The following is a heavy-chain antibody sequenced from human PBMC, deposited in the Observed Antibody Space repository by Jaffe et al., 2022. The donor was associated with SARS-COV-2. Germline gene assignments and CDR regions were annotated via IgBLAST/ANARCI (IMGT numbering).Heavy chain of an antibody. CDR3: ARGRVSSSPYYYYYGMDV. J-gene: IGHJ6*02. Sequence: QVQLQQWGAGLLKPSETLSLTCAVYGGSFSGYYWSWIRQPPGKGLEWIGEINHSGSTNYNPSLKSRVTISVDTSKNQFSLKLSSVTAADTAVYYCARGRVSSSPYYYYYGMDVWGQGTTVTVSS. CDR2: INHSGST. D-gene: IGHD6-6*01. V-gene: IGHV4-34*01. CDR1: GGSFSGYY.